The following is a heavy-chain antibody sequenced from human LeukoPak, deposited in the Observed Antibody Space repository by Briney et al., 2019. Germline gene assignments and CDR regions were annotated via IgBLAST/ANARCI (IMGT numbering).Heavy chain of an antibody. D-gene: IGHD5-18*01. CDR2: IWYDGSNK. CDR3: AREAYVDTAMELYYYGMDV. Sequence: PGGSLRLSCAASGFTFSSYGMHWVRQAPGKGLEWVAVIWYDGSNKYYADSVKGRFTISRDNSKNTLYLQMNSLRAEDTAVYYCAREAYVDTAMELYYYGMDVWGQGTTVTVSS. V-gene: IGHV3-33*01. CDR1: GFTFSSYG. J-gene: IGHJ6*02.